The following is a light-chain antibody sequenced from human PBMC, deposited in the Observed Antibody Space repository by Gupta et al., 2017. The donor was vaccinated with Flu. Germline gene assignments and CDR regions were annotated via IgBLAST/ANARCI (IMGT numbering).Light chain of an antibody. CDR2: EVS. Sequence: QSALAQPASVSGSPGQSITISCTGTSSDVGGYNYVSWYQQHPGKAPKLLIYEVSGRPSGVSIRFSGSKSGNTVSLTISGLQAEDEADYYCSSFTSTTTLEVFGGGTKLTVL. J-gene: IGLJ3*02. CDR1: SSDVGGYNY. V-gene: IGLV2-14*01. CDR3: SSFTSTTTLEV.